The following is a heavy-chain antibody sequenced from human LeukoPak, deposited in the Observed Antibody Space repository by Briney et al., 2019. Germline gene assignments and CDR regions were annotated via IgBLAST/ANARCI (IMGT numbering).Heavy chain of an antibody. CDR1: GFTFSSYA. J-gene: IGHJ4*02. V-gene: IGHV3-30-3*01. D-gene: IGHD5-18*01. CDR3: VRRGYSYGSTGYYFDY. Sequence: PGGSLRLSCAASGFTFSSYAMHWVRQAPGKGLEWVAVISYDGSNKYYADSVKGRFTISRDNSKNTLYLQMNSLRAEDTAVYYCVRRGYSYGSTGYYFDYWGQGTLVTVSS. CDR2: ISYDGSNK.